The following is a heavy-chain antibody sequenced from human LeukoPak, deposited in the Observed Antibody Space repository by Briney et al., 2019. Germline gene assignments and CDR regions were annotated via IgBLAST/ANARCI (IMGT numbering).Heavy chain of an antibody. V-gene: IGHV4-39*01. CDR3: ASRGRPYSSSWEY. CDR1: GGSISSSSYY. CDR2: IYYSGST. D-gene: IGHD6-13*01. Sequence: SETLSLTCTVSGGSISSSSYYWGWIRQPPGKGLEWIGSIYYSGSTYYNPSLKSRVTISVDTSKNQFSLKLSSVTAADTAVYYCASRGRPYSSSWEYWGQGTLVTVSS. J-gene: IGHJ4*02.